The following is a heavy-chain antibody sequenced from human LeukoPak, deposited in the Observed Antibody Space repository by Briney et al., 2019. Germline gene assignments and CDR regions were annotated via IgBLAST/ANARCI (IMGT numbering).Heavy chain of an antibody. CDR1: GGTFSSYA. Sequence: SVKVSCKASGGTFSSYAISWVRQAPGQGLEWMGGIIPIFGTANYAQKFQGRVTITADESTSTAYMELSSLRSEDTAVYYCARVRWFGESSHFDFWGQGTLVTVSS. D-gene: IGHD3-10*01. CDR3: ARVRWFGESSHFDF. V-gene: IGHV1-69*01. J-gene: IGHJ4*02. CDR2: IIPIFGTA.